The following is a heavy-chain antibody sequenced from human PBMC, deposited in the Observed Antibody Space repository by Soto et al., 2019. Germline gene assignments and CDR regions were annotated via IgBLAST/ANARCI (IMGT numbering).Heavy chain of an antibody. Sequence: QVHLVESGGGVVQPGRSLRLSCVASRFTFSSYGLHWVRQAPGKGLEWVAVISYDGSNSYYADSVKGRFTISRDNSKNTLYLDMNSLKAEDTAVYYCAKDRAHSSNWPSGPFNHWGQGTLISVSS. J-gene: IGHJ4*02. D-gene: IGHD6-13*01. CDR3: AKDRAHSSNWPSGPFNH. V-gene: IGHV3-30*18. CDR1: RFTFSSYG. CDR2: ISYDGSNS.